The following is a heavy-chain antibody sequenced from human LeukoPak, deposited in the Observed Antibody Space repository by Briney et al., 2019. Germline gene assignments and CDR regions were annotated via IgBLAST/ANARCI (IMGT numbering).Heavy chain of an antibody. Sequence: GGSLRLSCAASGFTFSSYAMNWVRPAPGKGLEWVSAISDSGGYTYYADSVKGRFTISRDNSKNTLYLQMNSLRAEDTAVYYCAKRGYSYGQFDYWGQGTLVTVSS. CDR3: AKRGYSYGQFDY. J-gene: IGHJ4*02. V-gene: IGHV3-23*01. CDR1: GFTFSSYA. CDR2: ISDSGGYT. D-gene: IGHD5-18*01.